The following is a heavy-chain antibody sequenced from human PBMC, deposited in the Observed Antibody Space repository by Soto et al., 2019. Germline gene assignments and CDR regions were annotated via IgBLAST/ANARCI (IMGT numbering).Heavy chain of an antibody. CDR1: GGTFSSYA. CDR3: ARGVQYCSSTSCYNLPFDY. Sequence: ASVKVSCKASGGTFSSYAISWVRQAPGQGLEWMGGIIPIFGTANYAQKFQGRVTITADESTSTAYMELSSLGSEDTAVYYCARGVQYCSSTSCYNLPFDYWGQGTLVTV. D-gene: IGHD2-2*02. J-gene: IGHJ4*02. V-gene: IGHV1-69*13. CDR2: IIPIFGTA.